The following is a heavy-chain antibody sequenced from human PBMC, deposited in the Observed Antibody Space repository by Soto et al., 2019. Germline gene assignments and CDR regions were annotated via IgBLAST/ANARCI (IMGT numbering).Heavy chain of an antibody. V-gene: IGHV2-5*02. Sequence: QITLKESGPPLVKPTQTLTLTCTFSGFSLSTSGVGVGWIRQPPGKALEWLALIYWDDVKRYSPSLKSRLTITKDTYKNQVLLTMTNMDPVDTATYYCAHTRETIVGVVSIVDAFDIWGQGTMVTVSS. CDR1: GFSLSTSGVG. D-gene: IGHD3-3*01. J-gene: IGHJ3*02. CDR3: AHTRETIVGVVSIVDAFDI. CDR2: IYWDDVK.